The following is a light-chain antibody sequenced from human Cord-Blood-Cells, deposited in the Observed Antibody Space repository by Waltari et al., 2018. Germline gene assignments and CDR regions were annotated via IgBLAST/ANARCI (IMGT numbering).Light chain of an antibody. CDR1: NCGSNS. J-gene: IGLJ3*02. CDR3: QLWDSSSDHWV. V-gene: IGLV3-21*04. Sequence: SYVLTQPPSVSVAPGKTARITCGGNNCGSNSGHWYQQKPVQAPVLVIYYASDRPSGVPERVSGSNSGNTATLTISRVEAGDEADYYCQLWDSSSDHWVFGGGTKLTVL. CDR2: YAS.